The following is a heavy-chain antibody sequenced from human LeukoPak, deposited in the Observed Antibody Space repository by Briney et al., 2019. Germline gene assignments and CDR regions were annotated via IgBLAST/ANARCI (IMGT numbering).Heavy chain of an antibody. J-gene: IGHJ3*02. CDR3: ARVVVVVAATTESDAFDI. CDR2: INHSGST. Sequence: SETLSLTCAVYGGSFSGYYWSWIRQPPGKGLEWIGEINHSGSTNYNPSLKSRVTISVDTSKNQFSLKLSSVTAADTAVYYCARVVVVVAATTESDAFDIWGQGTMVTVSS. V-gene: IGHV4-34*01. D-gene: IGHD2-15*01. CDR1: GGSFSGYY.